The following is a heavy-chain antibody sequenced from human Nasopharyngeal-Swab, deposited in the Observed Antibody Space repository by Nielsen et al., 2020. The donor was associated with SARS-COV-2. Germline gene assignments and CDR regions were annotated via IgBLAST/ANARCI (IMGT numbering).Heavy chain of an antibody. Sequence: GASLMISCAASGFTFSDYYMSWIRQAPGKGLEWVSYISSSGSTIYYADSVKGRFTISRDNAKNSLYLQMNSLRAEDTAVYYCAPFWSGYYDYYYGMDVWGQGTTVTVSS. J-gene: IGHJ6*02. D-gene: IGHD3-3*01. CDR1: GFTFSDYY. V-gene: IGHV3-11*01. CDR2: ISSSGSTI. CDR3: APFWSGYYDYYYGMDV.